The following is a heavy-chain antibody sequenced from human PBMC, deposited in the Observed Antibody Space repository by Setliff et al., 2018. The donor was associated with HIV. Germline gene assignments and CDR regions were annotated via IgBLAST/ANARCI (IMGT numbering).Heavy chain of an antibody. Sequence: SETLSLTCTVSGGSISSYCWSWIRQPPGKGLEWIGEINHSGSTNNNPSLKSRVTISIDTSKNQFSLKLTSVTAADTAVYYCARGSFSGYYYSYWGQGTLVTVSS. D-gene: IGHD3-22*01. CDR1: GGSISSYC. J-gene: IGHJ4*02. V-gene: IGHV4-34*01. CDR2: INHSGST. CDR3: ARGSFSGYYYSY.